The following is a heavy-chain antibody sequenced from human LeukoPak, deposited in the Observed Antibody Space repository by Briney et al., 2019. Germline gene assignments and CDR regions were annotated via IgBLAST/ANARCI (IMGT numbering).Heavy chain of an antibody. CDR1: GFTFSSYG. D-gene: IGHD3-22*01. CDR2: IRYDGSNK. Sequence: GGSLRLSCAASGFTFSSYGMHWVRQAPGKGLEWVAFIRYDGSNKYYADSVKGRFTISRDSSKNTLYLQMNSLRAEDTAMYYCASYYDSSGYYNPLDYWGQGTLVTVSS. V-gene: IGHV3-30*02. J-gene: IGHJ4*02. CDR3: ASYYDSSGYYNPLDY.